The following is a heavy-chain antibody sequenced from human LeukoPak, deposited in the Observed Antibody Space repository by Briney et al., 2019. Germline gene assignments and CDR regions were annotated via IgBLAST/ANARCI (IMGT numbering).Heavy chain of an antibody. J-gene: IGHJ4*02. Sequence: PGGSLRLSCAASGFTFSSYAMSWVRQAPGKGLEWVSVISGSGGSTYSADSVKGRFTISRDNAKNSLYLQMNSLRDEDTAVYYCASRDYFDYWGQGTLVTVSS. CDR3: ASRDYFDY. V-gene: IGHV3-23*01. CDR2: ISGSGGST. CDR1: GFTFSSYA.